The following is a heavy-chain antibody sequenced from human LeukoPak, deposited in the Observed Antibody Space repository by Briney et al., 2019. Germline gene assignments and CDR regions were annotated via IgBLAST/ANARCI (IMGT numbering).Heavy chain of an antibody. CDR3: ARDAKPWWSGELPTPDY. D-gene: IGHD1-26*01. CDR1: GFTFSSYA. V-gene: IGHV3-30-3*01. Sequence: PGRSLRLSCAASGFTFSSYAMHWVRQAPGKGLEWVAVISYDGSNKYYADSVKGRFTISRDNSKNTLYLQMNSLRAEDTAVYYCARDAKPWWSGELPTPDYWGQGTLVTVSS. CDR2: ISYDGSNK. J-gene: IGHJ4*02.